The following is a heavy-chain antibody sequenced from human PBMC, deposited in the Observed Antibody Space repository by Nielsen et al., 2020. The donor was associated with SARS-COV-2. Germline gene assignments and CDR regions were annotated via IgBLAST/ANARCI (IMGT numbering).Heavy chain of an antibody. V-gene: IGHV4-59*01. D-gene: IGHD3-3*01. CDR3: ARVIPESITIFGVVTVNWFDP. CDR1: GGSISSYY. CDR2: IYYSGST. Sequence: SETLSLTCTVSGGSISSYYWSWIRQPPGKGLEWIGYIYYSGSTNYNPSLKSRVTISVDTSKNQFSLKLSSVTAADTAVYSCARVIPESITIFGVVTVNWFDPWGQGTLVTVSS. J-gene: IGHJ5*02.